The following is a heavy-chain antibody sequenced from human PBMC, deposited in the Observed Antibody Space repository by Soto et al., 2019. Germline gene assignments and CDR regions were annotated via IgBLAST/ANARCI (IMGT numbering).Heavy chain of an antibody. CDR3: VRDLQLWRLDS. J-gene: IGHJ4*02. CDR2: INTDGSVA. Sequence: EVQLVESGGGLVQPGESLRLSCAASGLTFRSYWMHWVRQAPGKGLVWVSRINTDGSVAMYVDSVKVRFTISRDNAKNTLFLHMNRRRAEDTAVYYCVRDLQLWRLDSGGQGTLVTVSS. V-gene: IGHV3-74*03. D-gene: IGHD2-21*01. CDR1: GLTFRSYW.